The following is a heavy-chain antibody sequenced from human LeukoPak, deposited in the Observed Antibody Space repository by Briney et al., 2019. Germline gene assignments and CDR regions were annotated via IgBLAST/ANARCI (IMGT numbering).Heavy chain of an antibody. CDR3: ARRYGLGSYSAGSYFDY. CDR2: LSPTGSF. D-gene: IGHD3-10*01. Sequence: SEPLSLTCIVSGGSITSYSWGWFRQPAGKGLEWIGRLSPTGSFTYSASLKSRVTMFLDTYKNQFSLKLSSGTAADTAVYYCARRYGLGSYSAGSYFDYWGQGTLVTVSS. V-gene: IGHV4-4*07. J-gene: IGHJ4*02. CDR1: GGSITSYS.